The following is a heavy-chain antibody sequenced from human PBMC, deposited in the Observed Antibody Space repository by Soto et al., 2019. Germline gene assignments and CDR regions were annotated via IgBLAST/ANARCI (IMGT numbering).Heavy chain of an antibody. D-gene: IGHD2-15*01. CDR2: ITGIDGRT. CDR1: GFTFGNYA. Sequence: GGSLRLSCVGSGFTFGNYAMSWVRQASGKGLEWVSSITGIDGRTYYADSVKGRFTISRDNPKNTLYLQMNNLRAEDTAMFYCAKDRGPYCSGGICYPPSWFDPWGQGTQVTVSS. CDR3: AKDRGPYCSGGICYPPSWFDP. V-gene: IGHV3-23*01. J-gene: IGHJ5*02.